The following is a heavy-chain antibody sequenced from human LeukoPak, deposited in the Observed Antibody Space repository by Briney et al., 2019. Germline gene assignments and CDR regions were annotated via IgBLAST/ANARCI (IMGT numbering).Heavy chain of an antibody. J-gene: IGHJ6*03. D-gene: IGHD6-13*01. Sequence: SETLSLTCTVSGGSISSGSYYWSWIRQPAGKGLEWIGRIYTSGSTNYNPSLKSRVTISVDTSKNQFSLKLSSVTAADTAVYYCARMGGYSSSWHVPYYYYMDVWGKGTTVTISS. CDR3: ARMGGYSSSWHVPYYYYMDV. V-gene: IGHV4-61*02. CDR2: IYTSGST. CDR1: GGSISSGSYY.